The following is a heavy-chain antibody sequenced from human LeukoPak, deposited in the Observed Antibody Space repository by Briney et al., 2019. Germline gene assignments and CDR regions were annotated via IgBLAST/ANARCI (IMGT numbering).Heavy chain of an antibody. CDR1: GFTVSSNY. J-gene: IGHJ6*02. D-gene: IGHD3-9*01. CDR3: ARDRWLSMHYYYYGMDV. Sequence: GGSLRLSCAASGFTVSSNYMSWVRQAPGKGLEWVSVIYSGGSTYYADSVKGRFTISRDNSKNTLYLQMNSLRAEDTAVYYCARDRWLSMHYYYYGMDVWGQGTTVTVSS. CDR2: IYSGGST. V-gene: IGHV3-53*01.